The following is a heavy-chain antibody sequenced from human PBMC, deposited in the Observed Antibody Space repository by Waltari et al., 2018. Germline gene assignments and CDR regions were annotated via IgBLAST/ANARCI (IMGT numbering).Heavy chain of an antibody. CDR2: IIPIFGTA. V-gene: IGHV1-69*08. Sequence: QVQLVQSGAEVKKPGSSVKVSCTSSGGTFSSYAISWVRQAPGQGLEWMGRIIPIFGTANYAQKFQGRVTITADKSTSTAYMELSSLRSEDTAVYYCARPYNWNYISDAFDIWGQGTMVTVSS. D-gene: IGHD1-7*01. CDR3: ARPYNWNYISDAFDI. CDR1: GGTFSSYA. J-gene: IGHJ3*02.